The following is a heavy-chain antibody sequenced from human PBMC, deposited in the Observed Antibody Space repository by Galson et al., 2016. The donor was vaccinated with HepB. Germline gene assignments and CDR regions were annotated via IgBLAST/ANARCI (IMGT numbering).Heavy chain of an antibody. CDR1: GFTFSDYS. D-gene: IGHD3-10*01. CDR2: IASNRRTI. Sequence: SLRLSCAASGFTFSDYSMNWVAQAPGKGLEWVSYIASNRRTINYADYARGRFTISRDNAKNTMYLQMNSLRAEDTALYYCARGEATVVRGATAADWGQGTLVTVSS. CDR3: ARGEATVVRGATAAD. V-gene: IGHV3-48*04. J-gene: IGHJ4*02.